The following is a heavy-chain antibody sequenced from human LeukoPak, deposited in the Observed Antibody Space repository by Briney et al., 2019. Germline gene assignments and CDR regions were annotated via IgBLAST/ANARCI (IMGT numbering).Heavy chain of an antibody. CDR1: GFTFSSYA. Sequence: GGSLRLSCAASGFTFSSYAMHWVRQAPGKGLEYVSAISSNGGSTYYANSVKGRFTISRDNSKNTLYLQMGSLRAEDMAVYYCASSGWYFGPSDYWGPGTLVTVSS. CDR3: ASSGWYFGPSDY. D-gene: IGHD6-19*01. J-gene: IGHJ4*02. V-gene: IGHV3-64*01. CDR2: ISSNGGST.